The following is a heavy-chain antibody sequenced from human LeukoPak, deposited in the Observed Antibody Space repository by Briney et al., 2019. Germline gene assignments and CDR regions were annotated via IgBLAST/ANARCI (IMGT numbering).Heavy chain of an antibody. V-gene: IGHV4-34*01. J-gene: IGHJ4*02. CDR1: GGSFSGYY. CDR3: ARTYGSSGHFDY. D-gene: IGHD6-13*01. Sequence: PSETLSLTCAVYGGSFSGYYWSWIRQPPGKGLEWIGEINHSGSTNYNPSLKSRVTISVDTSKNQFSLKLSSVTAADTAVYYCARTYGSSGHFDYWGQGTLVTVSS. CDR2: INHSGST.